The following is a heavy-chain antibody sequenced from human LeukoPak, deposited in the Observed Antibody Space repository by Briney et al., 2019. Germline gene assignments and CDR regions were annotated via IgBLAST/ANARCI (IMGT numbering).Heavy chain of an antibody. J-gene: IGHJ4*02. CDR1: GYTFTSYG. D-gene: IGHD3-10*01. CDR3: ARDRIDNTILWFGVVANFDY. V-gene: IGHV1-46*01. Sequence: ASVKVSCKASGYTFTSYGISWVRQAPGQGLEWMGIINPSGGSTSYAQKFQGRVTMTRDMSTSTVYMELSSLGSEDTAVYYCARDRIDNTILWFGVVANFDYWGQGTLVTVSS. CDR2: INPSGGST.